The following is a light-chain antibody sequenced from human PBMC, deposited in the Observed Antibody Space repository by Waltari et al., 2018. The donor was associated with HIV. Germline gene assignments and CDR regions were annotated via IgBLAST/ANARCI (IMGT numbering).Light chain of an antibody. V-gene: IGLV2-14*03. CDR1: SSDVGGYSS. J-gene: IGLJ2*01. Sequence: QSALTQPASVSGSPGQSITISCTGTSSDVGGYSSVSWYQHHPGKAPKLMIFDVSNRPSGVSDRFSGPKSGNTASLTISGLQVEDEADYYCSSYTSTTTLEVFGGGTKLTVL. CDR3: SSYTSTTTLEV. CDR2: DVS.